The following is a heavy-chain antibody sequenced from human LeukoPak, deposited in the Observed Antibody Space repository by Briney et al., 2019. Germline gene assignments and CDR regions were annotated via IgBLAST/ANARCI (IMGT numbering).Heavy chain of an antibody. D-gene: IGHD6-19*01. J-gene: IGHJ3*02. CDR3: ARMSTWLGSRDAFDI. Sequence: GESLKISCKGSGCSFSSYWIGWVRQMPGKGLEWMGIIYPGDSDTRYSPSFQGQVTISADKSISTAYLQWSSLKASDTAMYYCARMSTWLGSRDAFDIWGQGTMVTVSS. CDR2: IYPGDSDT. V-gene: IGHV5-51*01. CDR1: GCSFSSYW.